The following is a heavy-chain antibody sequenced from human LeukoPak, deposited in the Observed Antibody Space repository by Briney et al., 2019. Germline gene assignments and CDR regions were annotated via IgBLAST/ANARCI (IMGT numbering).Heavy chain of an antibody. D-gene: IGHD3-10*01. J-gene: IGHJ3*02. CDR3: ARVHRYGSGSFLDAFDI. V-gene: IGHV1-2*02. CDR1: GYTFTGYY. Sequence: ASVKVSCKASGYTFTGYYMHWVRQAPGQGREWMGWINPNSGGTNYAQKFQGRVTMTRDTSISTAYMELSRLRSDDTAVYYCARVHRYGSGSFLDAFDIWGQGTMVTVSS. CDR2: INPNSGGT.